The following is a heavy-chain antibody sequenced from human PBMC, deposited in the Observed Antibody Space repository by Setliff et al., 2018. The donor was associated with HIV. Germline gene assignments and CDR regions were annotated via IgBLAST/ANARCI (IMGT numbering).Heavy chain of an antibody. D-gene: IGHD2-21*01. Sequence: ASVKVSCKASGYTFTDYGISWLRQAPGQGFEWMGWISPYNGDTKYAQNLQGRVTMTTATSTSTAYMYLSSLRSDDTAVYYCVRDLLGGYNVVRYFDYWGQGTLVTVSS. J-gene: IGHJ4*02. CDR2: ISPYNGDT. CDR3: VRDLLGGYNVVRYFDY. V-gene: IGHV1-18*01. CDR1: GYTFTDYG.